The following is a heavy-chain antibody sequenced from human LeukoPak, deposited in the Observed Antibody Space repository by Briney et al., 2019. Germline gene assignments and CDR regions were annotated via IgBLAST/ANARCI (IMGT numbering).Heavy chain of an antibody. CDR1: GGSISGYY. V-gene: IGHV4-34*01. Sequence: PSETLSLTCTVSGGSISGYYWSWIRQPPGKGLEWIGEINHSGSTNYNPSLKSRVTISVDTSKNQFSLKLSSVTAADTAVYYCARWLVVVVAATEYNWFDPWGQGTLVTVSS. D-gene: IGHD2-15*01. J-gene: IGHJ5*02. CDR2: INHSGST. CDR3: ARWLVVVVAATEYNWFDP.